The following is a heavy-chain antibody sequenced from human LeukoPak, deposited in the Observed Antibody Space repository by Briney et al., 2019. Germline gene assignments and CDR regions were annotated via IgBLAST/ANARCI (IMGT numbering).Heavy chain of an antibody. D-gene: IGHD6-13*01. CDR2: IYYSGST. CDR3: ARSPQLAFSSSWENGGFYFDY. CDR1: GGSTSSYY. Sequence: PSETLSLTCTVSGGSTSSYYWSWIRQPPGKQLEWIGYIYYSGSTNYNPSLKSRVTISVDTSKNQFSLKLSSVTAADTAVYYCARSPQLAFSSSWENGGFYFDYWGQGTLVTVSS. J-gene: IGHJ4*02. V-gene: IGHV4-59*08.